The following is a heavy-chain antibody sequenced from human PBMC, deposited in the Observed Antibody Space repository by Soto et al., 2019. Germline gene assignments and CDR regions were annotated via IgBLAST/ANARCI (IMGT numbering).Heavy chain of an antibody. CDR2: ISSSGSTI. J-gene: IGHJ6*02. Sequence: PGGSLRLSCAASGFTFSDYYMSWIRQAPGKGLEWVSYISSSGSTIYYADSVKGRFTISRDNAKNSLYLQMNSLRAEDTAVYYCASDRPDGYYYYSGIDVWGQGTKVTVYS. CDR1: GFTFSDYY. V-gene: IGHV3-11*01. CDR3: ASDRPDGYYYYSGIDV.